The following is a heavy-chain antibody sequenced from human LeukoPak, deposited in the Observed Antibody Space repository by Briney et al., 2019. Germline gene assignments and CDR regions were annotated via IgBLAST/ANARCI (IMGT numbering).Heavy chain of an antibody. CDR3: AKANGDYVSYYFDY. CDR2: ISWNSGSI. CDR1: GFTFSSYA. J-gene: IGHJ4*02. D-gene: IGHD4-17*01. V-gene: IGHV3-9*01. Sequence: GGSLRLSCAASGFTFSSYAMSWVRQAPGKGLEWVSGISWNSGSIGYADSVKGRFTISRDNAKNSLYLQMNSLRAEDTALYYCAKANGDYVSYYFDYWGQGTLVTVSS.